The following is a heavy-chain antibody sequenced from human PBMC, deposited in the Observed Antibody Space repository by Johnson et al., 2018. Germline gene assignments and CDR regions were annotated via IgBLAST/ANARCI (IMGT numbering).Heavy chain of an antibody. V-gene: IGHV3-66*01. D-gene: IGHD1-7*01. J-gene: IGHJ3*02. CDR2: IYSGGST. CDR3: AGDITGTRGWDAFNI. Sequence: VQLVQSGGGLVQPGGSLRLSCAASGFTVSSNYMSWVRQAPGKGLEWVSVIYSGGSTYYADSVKGRFTISRDNPKNSLYLQMNSLRAEDTAVYYCAGDITGTRGWDAFNIWSQGTMVTVSS. CDR1: GFTVSSNY.